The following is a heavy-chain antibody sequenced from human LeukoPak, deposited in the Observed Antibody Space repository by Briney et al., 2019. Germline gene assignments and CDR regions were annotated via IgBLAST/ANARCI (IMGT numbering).Heavy chain of an antibody. J-gene: IGHJ4*02. D-gene: IGHD3-22*01. CDR2: ISGSGGST. Sequence: SGGSLRLSCAASGFTFSSYAMSWVRQAPGKGLEWVSAISGSGGSTYYADSVKGRFTISRDNSKNTLYLQMNSLRAEDTAVYYCAKDYYYDSSGYSPIFDYWGQGTLVTVSS. CDR3: AKDYYYDSSGYSPIFDY. CDR1: GFTFSSYA. V-gene: IGHV3-23*01.